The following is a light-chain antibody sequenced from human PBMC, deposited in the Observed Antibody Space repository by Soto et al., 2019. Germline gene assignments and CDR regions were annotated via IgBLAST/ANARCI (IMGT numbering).Light chain of an antibody. Sequence: DIQMTQSPSSLSASVGDRVTITCRASQSLSTYLNWYQQKPGRAPRLLIYTASSLQSGVPSRFSGGRSGTDFTLTISSLQPEDFATYYCQQSYSTPLTFGGGTKVEIK. V-gene: IGKV1-39*01. CDR2: TAS. J-gene: IGKJ4*01. CDR1: QSLSTY. CDR3: QQSYSTPLT.